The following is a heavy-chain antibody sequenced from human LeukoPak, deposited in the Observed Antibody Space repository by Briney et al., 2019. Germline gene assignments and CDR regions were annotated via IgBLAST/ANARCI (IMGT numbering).Heavy chain of an antibody. D-gene: IGHD5-24*01. Sequence: GGSLRLSCSASGFPFSSYWMTWVRQAPGKGLEWVANIKQDGSKKSYVDSVKGRFTISRDNAKNSLYLQMNSLRAEGTAIYYCTRVGYIDEGIDHWGQGTLVTVFS. V-gene: IGHV3-7*04. J-gene: IGHJ4*02. CDR1: GFPFSSYW. CDR2: IKQDGSKK. CDR3: TRVGYIDEGIDH.